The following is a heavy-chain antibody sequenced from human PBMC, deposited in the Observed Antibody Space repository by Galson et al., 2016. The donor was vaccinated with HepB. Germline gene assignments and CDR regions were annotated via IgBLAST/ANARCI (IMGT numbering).Heavy chain of an antibody. J-gene: IGHJ4*02. CDR2: IYHTQTN. D-gene: IGHD3-10*01. V-gene: IGHV4-4*02. Sequence: ETLSLTCEVSGGSIMSEYWWSWVRQPPGKGFEWLGKIYHTQTNFQDASLTGRLTMSGDKAKNQFSMNWTSVTAADTAVYYCARTSGNPSHFDLWGQGTLVTVSS. CDR1: GGSIMSEYW. CDR3: ARTSGNPSHFDL.